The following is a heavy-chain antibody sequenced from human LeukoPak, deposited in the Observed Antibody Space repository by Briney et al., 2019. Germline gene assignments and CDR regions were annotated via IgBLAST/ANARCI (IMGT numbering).Heavy chain of an antibody. CDR1: VGTFSSYA. CDR3: ARGEVRGVMSYYYYYMDV. CDR2: IIPIFGTA. Sequence: SGKVSCKASVGTFSSYAISWVRQAPGQGLEWRGGIIPIFGTANYAQKFQGRVTITADESTGTAYMELSSLRSEDPAVYYCARGEVRGVMSYYYYYMDVWGKGTTVT. D-gene: IGHD3-10*01. V-gene: IGHV1-69*13. J-gene: IGHJ6*03.